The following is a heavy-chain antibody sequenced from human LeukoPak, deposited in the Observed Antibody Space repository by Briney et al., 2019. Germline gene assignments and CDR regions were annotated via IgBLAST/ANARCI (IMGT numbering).Heavy chain of an antibody. J-gene: IGHJ5*02. CDR1: GITFSSYG. Sequence: PGGSLRLSCAASGITFSSYGMSWVRQAPGKGLEWVSGINWNGGSTGYADSVKGRFTISRDNAKNSLYLQMNSLRAEDTALYYCARGFSSSWYNWFDPWGQGTLVTVSS. D-gene: IGHD6-13*01. CDR2: INWNGGST. CDR3: ARGFSSSWYNWFDP. V-gene: IGHV3-20*04.